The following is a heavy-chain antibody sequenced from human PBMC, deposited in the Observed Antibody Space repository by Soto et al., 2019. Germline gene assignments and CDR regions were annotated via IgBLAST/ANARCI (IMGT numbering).Heavy chain of an antibody. V-gene: IGHV1-2*02. Sequence: QEQLVQSGAEVKKPGASVKVSCKASGYTFSGYYIHWLRQAPGQGLEWTGWINPNSGGTNYAQKYQGRVTVTRDTPTSTAYMDLSRLTSDDTAVYYCARSLTEGYCTITGCYTRPLYGMDVWGQGTTVTVSS. D-gene: IGHD2-2*02. CDR3: ARSLTEGYCTITGCYTRPLYGMDV. J-gene: IGHJ6*02. CDR2: INPNSGGT. CDR1: GYTFSGYY.